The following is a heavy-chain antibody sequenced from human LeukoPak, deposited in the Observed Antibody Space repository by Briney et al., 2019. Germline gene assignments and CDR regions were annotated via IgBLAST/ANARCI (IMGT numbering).Heavy chain of an antibody. CDR3: ARGYYYDSSGYSNFQH. Sequence: ASVKVSCKASGYTFTSYDINGVRQATGQGLEWMGWMNPNSGNTGYAQKFQGRVTMTRNTSISTAYMELSSLRSEDTAVYYCARGYYYDSSGYSNFQHWGQGTLVTVSS. CDR2: MNPNSGNT. CDR1: GYTFTSYD. J-gene: IGHJ1*01. D-gene: IGHD3-22*01. V-gene: IGHV1-8*02.